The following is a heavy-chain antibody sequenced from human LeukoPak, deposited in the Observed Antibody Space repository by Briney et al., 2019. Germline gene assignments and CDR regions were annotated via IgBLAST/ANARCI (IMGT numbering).Heavy chain of an antibody. Sequence: SVKVSCKASGGTFSSYAISWVRQAPGQGLEWMGGIIPIRGTTNYAQRFQSRITITADESTSTAYMELSSLRSEDTAVYYCARQDKWELPTDYWYFDLWGRGTLVTVSS. J-gene: IGHJ2*01. V-gene: IGHV1-69*13. CDR3: ARQDKWELPTDYWYFDL. D-gene: IGHD1-26*01. CDR2: IIPIRGTT. CDR1: GGTFSSYA.